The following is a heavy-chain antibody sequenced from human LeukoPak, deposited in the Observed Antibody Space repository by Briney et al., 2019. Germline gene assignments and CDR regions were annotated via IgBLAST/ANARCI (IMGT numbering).Heavy chain of an antibody. CDR1: GGSISNYF. CDR2: IYYSGST. J-gene: IGHJ5*02. V-gene: IGHV4-59*05. Sequence: SETLSLTCTVSGGSISNYFWSWIRQPPGKGLEWIGSIYYSGSTYYNPSLKSRVTISVDTSKNQFSLKLSSVTAADTAVYYCARHGGIYGYCSSTSCQGSNWFDPWGQGTLVTVSS. D-gene: IGHD2-2*01. CDR3: ARHGGIYGYCSSTSCQGSNWFDP.